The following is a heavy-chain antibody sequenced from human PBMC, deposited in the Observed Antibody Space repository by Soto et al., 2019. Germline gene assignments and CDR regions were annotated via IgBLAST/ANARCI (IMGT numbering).Heavy chain of an antibody. CDR2: ITGNSEYK. CDR1: GVSFSDDS. J-gene: IGHJ4*02. CDR3: ARSGELLQTFDS. D-gene: IGHD1-26*01. Sequence: SLRLSCGVSGVSFSDDSMNWVRQAPGKGLEWVSLITGNSEYKYYAGSVKGRFTVSRDNAKNSLYLQMNSLTVEDTAVYYCARSGELLQTFDSWGQGTLVTVSS. V-gene: IGHV3-21*06.